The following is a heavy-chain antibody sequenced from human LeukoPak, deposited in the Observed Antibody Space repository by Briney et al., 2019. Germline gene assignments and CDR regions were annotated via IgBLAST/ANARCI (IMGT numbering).Heavy chain of an antibody. CDR3: ARVRSGYDDLDY. Sequence: SGTPPITCTVSGGSIRSGDCYWSWIRHPPGQPLEWIGYIYYSGSTYYNPSLKSRVTISVDTSKNQFSLKLSSVTAADTAVYYCARVRSGYDDLDYWGQGTLVTVSS. D-gene: IGHD5-12*01. V-gene: IGHV4-30-4*01. CDR2: IYYSGST. J-gene: IGHJ4*02. CDR1: GGSIRSGDCY.